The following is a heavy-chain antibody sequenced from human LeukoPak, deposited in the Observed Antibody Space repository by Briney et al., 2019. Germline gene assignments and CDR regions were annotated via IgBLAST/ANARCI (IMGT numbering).Heavy chain of an antibody. J-gene: IGHJ5*02. D-gene: IGHD3-10*01. CDR1: GGSISSYY. V-gene: IGHV4-4*07. CDR2: IYGSGST. CDR3: ARDSGTTGEVKXDX. Sequence: SETLSLTCTVSGGSISSYYWSWIRQPAGKGLEWIGRIYGSGSTDYNPSLKSRVTMSIDTSKNQFSLNLISVTAADTAVYYCARDSGTTGEVKXDXXGXXTLXTVS.